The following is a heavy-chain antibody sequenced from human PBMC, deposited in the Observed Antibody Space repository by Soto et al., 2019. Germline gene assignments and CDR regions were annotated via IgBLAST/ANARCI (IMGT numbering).Heavy chain of an antibody. CDR1: GFTFSDYY. V-gene: IGHV3-11*05. Sequence: PGGSLRLSYAASGFTFSDYYMSWIRQAPGKGLEWVSYISSSSSFTDYAVSVTGRFTISRDKAKNSLYLQMNSLRAEDTAVYYCARASPPFDYWGQGTLVTVSS. CDR3: ARASPPFDY. J-gene: IGHJ4*02. CDR2: ISSSSSFT.